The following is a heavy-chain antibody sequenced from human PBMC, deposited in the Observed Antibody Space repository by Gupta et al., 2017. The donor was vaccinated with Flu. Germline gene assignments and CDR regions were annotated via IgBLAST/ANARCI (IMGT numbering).Heavy chain of an antibody. V-gene: IGHV3-23*01. D-gene: IGHD3-16*01. CDR2: ISGSGGST. J-gene: IGHJ3*02. CDR1: GFTFSSYA. CDR3: AKVRLAGEYGAFDI. Sequence: EVQLLESGGGLVPPWGSLRLRCSASGFTFSSYAMSWVRQAPGKGLEWVSAISGSGGSTYYADSVKGRFTISRDNSKNTLYLQMNSLRAEDTAVYYCAKVRLAGEYGAFDIWGQGTMVTVSS.